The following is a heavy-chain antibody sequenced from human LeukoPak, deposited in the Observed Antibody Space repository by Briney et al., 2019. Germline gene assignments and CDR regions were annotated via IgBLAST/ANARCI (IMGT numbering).Heavy chain of an antibody. CDR1: GYIFANYH. V-gene: IGHV1-46*01. Sequence: GASVKVSCKASGYIFANYHMHWVRQAPGQGLEWMAIINPSGGDTNYARKFQGRVTMTRDMSTSTVYIDLSSLRSEDTAVYYCAREVCSGGRCAPTTGYMDVWGKGTTVTVSS. D-gene: IGHD2-15*01. J-gene: IGHJ6*03. CDR3: AREVCSGGRCAPTTGYMDV. CDR2: INPSGGDT.